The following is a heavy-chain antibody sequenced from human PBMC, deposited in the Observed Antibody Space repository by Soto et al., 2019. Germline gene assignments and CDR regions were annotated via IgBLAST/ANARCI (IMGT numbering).Heavy chain of an antibody. Sequence: QVQLQQLGAGLLKPAETLSLTCAVYGGSFSGYYWTWIRQPQGKGLEWIGEINHSGSTNYNPSLKSRVIISVDTYKNQVSLKLCSVTARDTAVYYCARGRGDLDFWGQGTLVTVSS. CDR1: GGSFSGYY. V-gene: IGHV4-34*01. CDR2: INHSGST. J-gene: IGHJ4*02. D-gene: IGHD3-10*01. CDR3: ARGRGDLDF.